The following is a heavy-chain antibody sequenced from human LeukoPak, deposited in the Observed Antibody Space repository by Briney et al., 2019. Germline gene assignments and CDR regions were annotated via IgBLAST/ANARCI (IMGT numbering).Heavy chain of an antibody. D-gene: IGHD5-12*01. Sequence: PSETLSLTCTVSGGSIGSYYWSWIRQPAGKGLEWIGRIYTSGSTNYNPSLKSRVTMSVDTSKNQFSLKLSSVSAADTAVYYCARVGYSGYDDRGSFDYWGQGTLVTVSS. CDR1: GGSIGSYY. V-gene: IGHV4-4*07. J-gene: IGHJ4*02. CDR2: IYTSGST. CDR3: ARVGYSGYDDRGSFDY.